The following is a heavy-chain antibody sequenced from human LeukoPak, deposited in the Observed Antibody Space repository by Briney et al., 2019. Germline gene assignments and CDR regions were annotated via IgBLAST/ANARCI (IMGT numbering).Heavy chain of an antibody. CDR1: GYTFTGYY. CDR2: INPNCGGT. V-gene: IGHV1-2*02. D-gene: IGHD6-13*01. CDR3: ARLHSSSWYGNFDY. J-gene: IGHJ4*02. Sequence: ASVKVSCKASGYTFTGYYMHWVRQAPGQGLEWMGWINPNCGGTNYAQKFQGRVTMTRDTSISTAYMELSRLRSDDTAVYYCARLHSSSWYGNFDYWGQGTLVTVSS.